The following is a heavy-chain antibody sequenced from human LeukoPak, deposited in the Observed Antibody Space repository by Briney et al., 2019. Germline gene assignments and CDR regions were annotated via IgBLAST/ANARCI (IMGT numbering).Heavy chain of an antibody. CDR2: IKQDGSET. Sequence: GGSLRLSCVASRFTFSNYWMSWVRQAPGKGLEWVDNIKQDGSETYYVDSVKGRFTISRDNAKNSLYLQMNSLRAEDTAVYYCARGGYGSSWYSCNSDNPRNNWFDPWGQGTLVTVSS. J-gene: IGHJ5*02. CDR1: RFTFSNYW. V-gene: IGHV3-7*01. CDR3: ARGGYGSSWYSCNSDNPRNNWFDP. D-gene: IGHD6-13*01.